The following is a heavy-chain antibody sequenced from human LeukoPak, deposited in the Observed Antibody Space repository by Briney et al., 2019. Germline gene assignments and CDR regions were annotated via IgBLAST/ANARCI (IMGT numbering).Heavy chain of an antibody. D-gene: IGHD1-1*01. CDR1: GGPISPYY. CDR3: ARWANWNHDY. V-gene: IGHV4-59*01. Sequence: PSETLSPTCTVSGGPISPYYWSWIRQPPGKGLEWIGYIYYSGSTNYNPSLKSRVTISVDTSKNQFSLKLNSVTAADTAVYYCARWANWNHDYWGQGTLVTVSS. CDR2: IYYSGST. J-gene: IGHJ4*02.